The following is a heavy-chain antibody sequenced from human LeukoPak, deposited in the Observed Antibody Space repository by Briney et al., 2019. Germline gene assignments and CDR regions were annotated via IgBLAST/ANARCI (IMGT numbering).Heavy chain of an antibody. Sequence: SETLSLTCTVSGGSISSYYWSWIRQPPGKGLEWIGYIYYSGSTYYNPSLKSRVTISVDTSKNQFSLKLSSVTAADTAVYYCARATVTTLDYWGQGTLVTVSS. V-gene: IGHV4-59*08. CDR2: IYYSGST. CDR3: ARATVTTLDY. CDR1: GGSISSYY. J-gene: IGHJ4*02. D-gene: IGHD4-17*01.